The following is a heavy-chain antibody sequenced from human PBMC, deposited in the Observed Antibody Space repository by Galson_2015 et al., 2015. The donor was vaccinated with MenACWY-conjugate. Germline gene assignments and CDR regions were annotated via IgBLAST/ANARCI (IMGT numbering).Heavy chain of an antibody. Sequence: SLRLSCAVSGFTFSNYWMTWVRQAPGKGLEWVANINGDGSKKYCLDSVEGRFTISRDSANNSVLLQMNSLRAEDTAVYYCARDVNPRGDYRNGWYDAFDIWGQGTMVTVSS. J-gene: IGHJ3*02. CDR2: INGDGSKK. V-gene: IGHV3-7*03. CDR3: ARDVNPRGDYRNGWYDAFDI. CDR1: GFTFSNYW. D-gene: IGHD6-19*01.